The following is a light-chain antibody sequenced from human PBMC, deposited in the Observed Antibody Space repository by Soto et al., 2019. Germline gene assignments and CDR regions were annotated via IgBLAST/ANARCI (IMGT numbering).Light chain of an antibody. Sequence: QSVLTQPPSASGTPGQRVFISCSGSSSNIGGTNYAYWYQQLPGAAPKLLMHSNNLRPSGVPERISGSTSGTSASLAISGLRSEDEAVYYCASWDDRMGAVMFGGGTKGTVL. CDR1: SSNIGGTNY. CDR2: SNN. CDR3: ASWDDRMGAVM. J-gene: IGLJ3*02. V-gene: IGLV1-47*02.